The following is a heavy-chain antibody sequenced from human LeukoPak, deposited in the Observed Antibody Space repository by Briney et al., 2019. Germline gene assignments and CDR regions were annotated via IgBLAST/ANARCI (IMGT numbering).Heavy chain of an antibody. CDR2: IYSGGST. D-gene: IGHD6-19*01. Sequence: GGSLRLSCAASGFTVSSNYMSWVRQAPGKGLEWVSVIYSGGSTYYADSVKGRFTISRDNSKNTLYLQMNSLRAEDTAVYYCARENEGKQWLSLDYWGQGTLVTVSS. CDR3: ARENEGKQWLSLDY. CDR1: GFTVSSNY. J-gene: IGHJ4*02. V-gene: IGHV3-53*01.